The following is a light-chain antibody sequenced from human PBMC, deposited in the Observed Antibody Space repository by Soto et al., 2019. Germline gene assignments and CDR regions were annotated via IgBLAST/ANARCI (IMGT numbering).Light chain of an antibody. V-gene: IGLV2-14*01. CDR3: ISYTTLSNRV. J-gene: IGLJ1*01. CDR2: EVR. CDR1: SSDIGSYNY. Sequence: QSALTQPASVSGSPGQSITISCTGTSSDIGSYNYVAWYQQFPGKTPKLIIYEVRNRPSGVSFRFSGSKSGNTASLTISGLQAEDEADYYCISYTTLSNRVFGTGTKLTVL.